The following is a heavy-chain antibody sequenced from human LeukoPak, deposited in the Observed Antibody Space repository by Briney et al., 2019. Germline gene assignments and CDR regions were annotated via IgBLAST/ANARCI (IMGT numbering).Heavy chain of an antibody. Sequence: SETLSLTCTVSGGSISSYYWSWIRQPPGKGLEWIGYIYYSGSTNYNPSLKSRVTISVDTPKNQFSLKLRSVTAADTAVYYCARLQDSDTAYVDCWGQGTLVTVSS. CDR1: GGSISSYY. J-gene: IGHJ4*02. CDR3: ARLQDSDTAYVDC. CDR2: IYYSGST. V-gene: IGHV4-59*01. D-gene: IGHD2-15*01.